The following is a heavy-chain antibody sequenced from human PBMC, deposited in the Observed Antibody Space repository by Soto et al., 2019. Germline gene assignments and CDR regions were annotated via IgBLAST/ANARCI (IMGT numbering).Heavy chain of an antibody. J-gene: IGHJ5*02. CDR1: GGTISSYY. V-gene: IGHV4-59*08. Sequence: PSETLYLTCTVSGGTISSYYLSWIRQPPGKGLEWIGYIYYSGSTNYNPSLKSRVTISVDTSKNQFSLKLSSVTAADTAVYYCARRVSAAEFDPWGQGTLVTVSS. CDR3: ARRVSAAEFDP. D-gene: IGHD6-25*01. CDR2: IYYSGST.